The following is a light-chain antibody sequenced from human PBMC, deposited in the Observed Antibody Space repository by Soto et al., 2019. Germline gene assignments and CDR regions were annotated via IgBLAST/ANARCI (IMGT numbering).Light chain of an antibody. CDR2: AAS. V-gene: IGKV3-11*01. CDR3: QQRSNWPPIT. CDR1: QSVSSY. J-gene: IGKJ5*01. Sequence: EIVLTQSPATLSLSPGERATLSCRASQSVSSYLAWYQQKPGHAPRLLIYAASNRATGIPARFSGSGSGTDFTITISSLEPEDFAVYYCQQRSNWPPITFGQGTRLEIK.